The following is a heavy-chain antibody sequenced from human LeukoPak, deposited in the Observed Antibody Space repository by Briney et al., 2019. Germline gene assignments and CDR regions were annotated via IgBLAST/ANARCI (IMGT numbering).Heavy chain of an antibody. CDR2: IYYSGST. D-gene: IGHD5-18*01. CDR3: ARESLLDTAMVRYYYYYYMDV. J-gene: IGHJ6*03. Sequence: SETLSLTCTVSDYSISSVYYWGWIRQPPGKGLEWIGSIYYSGSTYYNPSLKSRVTISVDTSKNQFSLKLSSVTAADTAVYYCARESLLDTAMVRYYYYYYMDVWGKGTTVTVSS. V-gene: IGHV4-38-2*02. CDR1: DYSISSVYY.